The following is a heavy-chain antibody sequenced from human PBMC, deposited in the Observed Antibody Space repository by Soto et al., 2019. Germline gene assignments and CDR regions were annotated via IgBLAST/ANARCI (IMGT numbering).Heavy chain of an antibody. CDR3: AREAVVPAASNWFDP. Sequence: TSETLSLTCAVSGGSISSGGYSWSWIRQPPGKGLEWIGYIYYSGSTYYNPSLKSRVTISVDTSKNQFSLKLSSVTAADTAVYYCAREAVVPAASNWFDPWGQGTLVTVSS. CDR2: IYYSGST. D-gene: IGHD2-2*01. CDR1: GGSISSGGYS. J-gene: IGHJ5*02. V-gene: IGHV4-31*11.